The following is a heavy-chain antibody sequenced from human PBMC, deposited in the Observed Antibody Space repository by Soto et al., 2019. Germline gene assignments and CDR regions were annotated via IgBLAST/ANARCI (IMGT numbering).Heavy chain of an antibody. CDR3: ARLTTVVTRRGYYYYGMDV. V-gene: IGHV1-69*13. J-gene: IGHJ6*02. D-gene: IGHD4-17*01. CDR2: IIPIFGTA. Sequence: SVKVSCKASGGTFSSYAISWVRQAPGQGLEWMGGIIPIFGTANYAQKFQGRVTITADESTSTAYVELSSLRSEDTAVYYCARLTTVVTRRGYYYYGMDVWSQGTTVTVSS. CDR1: GGTFSSYA.